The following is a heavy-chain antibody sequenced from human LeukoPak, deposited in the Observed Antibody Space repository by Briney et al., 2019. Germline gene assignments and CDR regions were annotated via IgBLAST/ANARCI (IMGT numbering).Heavy chain of an antibody. J-gene: IGHJ4*02. CDR2: ISSSSSTI. V-gene: IGHV3-48*01. Sequence: PGGSLRLSCAASGFTFSSYSMNWVRQAPGKGLEWVSYISSSSSTIYYADSVKGRFTISRDNAKNSLYLRMNSLRAEDTAVYYCARGPLVWFGELPGDYWGQGTLVTVSS. CDR3: ARGPLVWFGELPGDY. CDR1: GFTFSSYS. D-gene: IGHD3-10*01.